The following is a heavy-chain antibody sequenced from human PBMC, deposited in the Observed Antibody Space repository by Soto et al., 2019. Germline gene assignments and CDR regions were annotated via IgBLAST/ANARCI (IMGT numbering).Heavy chain of an antibody. J-gene: IGHJ4*02. Sequence: QVQLVESGGGVVQPGRSLRLSCAASGFTFSSYGMHWVRQAPGKGLEWVAVIWYDGSNKYYADSVKGRFTISRDNSKNTLYLQMNSLRAEDTAVYYCAIEIRCSSTSCYVIDYWGQGTLVTVSS. CDR3: AIEIRCSSTSCYVIDY. CDR1: GFTFSSYG. V-gene: IGHV3-33*01. D-gene: IGHD2-2*01. CDR2: IWYDGSNK.